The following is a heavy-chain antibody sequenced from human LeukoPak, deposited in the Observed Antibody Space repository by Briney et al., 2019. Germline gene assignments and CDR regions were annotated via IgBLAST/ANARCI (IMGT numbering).Heavy chain of an antibody. J-gene: IGHJ4*02. CDR2: IHRDDKT. D-gene: IGHD2-2*01. Sequence: GGSLRLSCAASGLTFSSSFIYWVRRAPGKGLEWVSFIHRDDKTYYADSVKGRFTMSRDSSKNTLYLQMNSLGADDTAVYYCAREVISTPSYFDYWGQGILVTVSS. CDR1: GLTFSSSF. CDR3: AREVISTPSYFDY. V-gene: IGHV3-53*01.